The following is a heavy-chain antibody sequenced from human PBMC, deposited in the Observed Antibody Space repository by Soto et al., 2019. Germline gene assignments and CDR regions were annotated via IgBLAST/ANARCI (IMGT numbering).Heavy chain of an antibody. CDR1: GFTFSDYY. Sequence: LRLSCAASGFTFSDYYMSWIRQAPGKGLEWVSYISSSGSTIYYGDSVRGRFTISRDNAKNSLYLQMNSLRAEDTAVYYCARSQLYYDSSGYPDYWGQGTLVTVSS. V-gene: IGHV3-11*01. D-gene: IGHD3-22*01. J-gene: IGHJ4*02. CDR2: ISSSGSTI. CDR3: ARSQLYYDSSGYPDY.